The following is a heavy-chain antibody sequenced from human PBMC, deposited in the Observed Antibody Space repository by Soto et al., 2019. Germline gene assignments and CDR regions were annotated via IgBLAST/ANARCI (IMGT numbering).Heavy chain of an antibody. CDR2: FAPISGSP. CDR3: ARIVVGSRR. V-gene: IGHV1-69*06. Sequence: QVRLVQSGAEVRKPGSSVRVSCESSGDTFSNYVMSWVRQAPGQGLEWMGGFAPISGSPDYSENFQGRITITADTSTSTSYSELSSLTSDDTAVYYCARIVVGSRRWGQGTLVTVSA. CDR1: GDTFSNYV. J-gene: IGHJ3*01. D-gene: IGHD1-26*01.